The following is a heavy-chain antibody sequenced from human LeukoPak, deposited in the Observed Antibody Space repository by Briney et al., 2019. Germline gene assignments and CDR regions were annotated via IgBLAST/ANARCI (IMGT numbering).Heavy chain of an antibody. CDR1: GFTFSNYA. CDR3: AKARYCSSTSCYTLDY. Sequence: GGSLRLSCAASGFTFSNYAMHWVRQAPGKGLEWVAVISYDGSNKYYADSVKGRFTISRDNSKNTLYLQMNSLRAEDTAVYYCAKARYCSSTSCYTLDYWGQGTLVTVSS. D-gene: IGHD2-2*01. CDR2: ISYDGSNK. V-gene: IGHV3-30*04. J-gene: IGHJ4*02.